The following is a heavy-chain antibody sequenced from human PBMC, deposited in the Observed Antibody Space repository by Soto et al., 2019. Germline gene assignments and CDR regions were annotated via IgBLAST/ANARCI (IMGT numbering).Heavy chain of an antibody. CDR1: GGSISSYY. CDR2: IYYSGSI. CDR3: ARGSSSSYYYYYYYMDV. V-gene: IGHV4-59*01. D-gene: IGHD6-6*01. Sequence: SETLSLTCTVSGGSISSYYWSWIRQPPGKGLEWIGYIYYSGSINYNPSLKSRVTISVDTPKNQFSLKLSSVTAADTAVYYCARGSSSSYYYYYYYMDVWGKGTTVTVSS. J-gene: IGHJ6*03.